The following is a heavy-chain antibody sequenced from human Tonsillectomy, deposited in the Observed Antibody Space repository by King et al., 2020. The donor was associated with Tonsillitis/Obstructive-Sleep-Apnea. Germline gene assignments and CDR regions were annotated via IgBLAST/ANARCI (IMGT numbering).Heavy chain of an antibody. D-gene: IGHD3-10*01. CDR1: GITFSSYA. V-gene: IGHV3-23*04. CDR2: ISGGGGST. CDR3: AKAMVQGIIITICDY. Sequence: VQLVESGGGLVQPGGSLRLSCAASGITFSSYAMSWVRQAPGKGLEWVSTISGGGGSTYYADSVKGRFTISRDNSKHTLYLQMNSLRAEDTAVYYCAKAMVQGIIITICDYWGQGTLVTVSS. J-gene: IGHJ4*02.